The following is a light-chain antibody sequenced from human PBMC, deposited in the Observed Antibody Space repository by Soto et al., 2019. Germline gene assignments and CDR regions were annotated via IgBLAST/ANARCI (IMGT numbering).Light chain of an antibody. Sequence: QSVLTQPASVSGSPGHSITISCTGTSXDVGTYTLVSWYKNKPGKAKKVMTYEVSKRYSGVSNRSSGSKYANTAYLTISGLQHEDEADYYCSSYEGSSTFVFGTGTKVTVL. CDR1: SXDVGTYTL. V-gene: IGLV2-23*02. CDR3: SSYEGSSTFV. J-gene: IGLJ1*01. CDR2: EVS.